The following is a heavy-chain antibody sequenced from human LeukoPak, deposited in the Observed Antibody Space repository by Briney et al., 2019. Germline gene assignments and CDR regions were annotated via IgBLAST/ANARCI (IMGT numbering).Heavy chain of an antibody. J-gene: IGHJ4*02. Sequence: GASVKVSCKASGYTFTSYGISWVRQAPGQGLEWMGWISAYNGNTNYAQKLQGRVTMTTDTSTSTAYMELRSLRSDDTAVYYCARDEEEQQLVPSAYWGQGTLVTVSS. CDR2: ISAYNGNT. V-gene: IGHV1-18*01. CDR1: GYTFTSYG. CDR3: ARDEEEQQLVPSAY. D-gene: IGHD6-13*01.